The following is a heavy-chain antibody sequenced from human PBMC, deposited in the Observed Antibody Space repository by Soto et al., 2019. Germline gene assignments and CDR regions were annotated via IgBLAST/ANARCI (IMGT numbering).Heavy chain of an antibody. Sequence: PGGSLRLSCTASGFTFSDYEMNWVRQAPGKGLEWVSYITSGGRSMYYADSVKGRFIISRDNAENSLYLQMNSLRPEDTAVYYCVRRMASPDQWGQGTLVTVSS. J-gene: IGHJ4*02. CDR2: ITSGGRSM. D-gene: IGHD2-15*01. CDR3: VRRMASPDQ. V-gene: IGHV3-48*03. CDR1: GFTFSDYE.